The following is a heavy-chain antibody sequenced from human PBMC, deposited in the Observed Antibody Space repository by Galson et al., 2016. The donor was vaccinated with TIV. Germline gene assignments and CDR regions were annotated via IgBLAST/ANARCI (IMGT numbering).Heavy chain of an antibody. CDR3: ARERRHCCHDCFLRYYFGMDV. V-gene: IGHV3-66*02. D-gene: IGHD2-21*02. Sequence: SLRLSCAASGITVSDNFLTWVRQAPGKGLEWVSIIHDDGSTHYANSVKGRFTISRDNSKNTLYLHMNTLRPEDTAVYYCARERRHCCHDCFLRYYFGMDVWGQGTTVTVSS. CDR1: GITVSDNF. CDR2: IHDDGST. J-gene: IGHJ6*02.